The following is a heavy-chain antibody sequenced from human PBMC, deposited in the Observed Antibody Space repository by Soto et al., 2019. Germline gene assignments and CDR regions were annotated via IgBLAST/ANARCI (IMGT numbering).Heavy chain of an antibody. Sequence: GGSLRLSCAASGFTFSSYAMSWVRQAPGKGLEWVSAISGSGGSTYYADSVKGRFTISRDNSKNTLYLQMNSLRAEDTAVYYCAKGGDSSSWLPAIYYWGQGTLVTVSS. CDR3: AKGGDSSSWLPAIYY. J-gene: IGHJ4*02. D-gene: IGHD6-13*01. V-gene: IGHV3-23*01. CDR1: GFTFSSYA. CDR2: ISGSGGST.